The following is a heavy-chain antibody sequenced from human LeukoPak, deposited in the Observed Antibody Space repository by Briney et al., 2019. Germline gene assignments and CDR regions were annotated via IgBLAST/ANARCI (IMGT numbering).Heavy chain of an antibody. D-gene: IGHD3-22*01. V-gene: IGHV4-59*01. Sequence: SETLSLTCTVSGGSISSYYWSWIRQPPGKGLEWIGYIYYSGSTNYNPSLKSRVTISVDTSKNQFSLKLSSVTAADTAVYYCARVRRDYDSSGYYPHYFDHWGQGTLVTVSS. CDR2: IYYSGST. CDR1: GGSISSYY. J-gene: IGHJ4*02. CDR3: ARVRRDYDSSGYYPHYFDH.